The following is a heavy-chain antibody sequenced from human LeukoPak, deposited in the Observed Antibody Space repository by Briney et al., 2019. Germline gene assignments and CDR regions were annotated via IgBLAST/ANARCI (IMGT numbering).Heavy chain of an antibody. CDR2: IYSGGST. CDR3: ARMVYYYDSSGYNYYFHY. V-gene: IGHV3-66*01. Sequence: GGSLRLSCAASGFTVSSNYMSWVRQAPGQGLEWVSVIYSGGSTYYADSVKGRFTISRDNSKNTLSLQMNGLRAEDTAVYYCARMVYYYDSSGYNYYFHYWGQGTLVTVSS. D-gene: IGHD3-22*01. CDR1: GFTVSSNY. J-gene: IGHJ4*02.